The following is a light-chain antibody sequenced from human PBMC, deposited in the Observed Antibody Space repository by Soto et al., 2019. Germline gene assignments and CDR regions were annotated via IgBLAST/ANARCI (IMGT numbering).Light chain of an antibody. CDR1: SSDLGGLNY. CDR2: KVD. Sequence: QSALTQPASVSGSPGQSITIPCSGRSSDLGGLNYVSWYQQHPGKVPKLIIYKVDNRPSGISDRFSASKSGNTASLTISGLQAEDEAHYYCSSYTTVPSPQCVFAGGTKLTVL. V-gene: IGLV2-14*01. J-gene: IGLJ3*02. CDR3: SSYTTVPSPQCV.